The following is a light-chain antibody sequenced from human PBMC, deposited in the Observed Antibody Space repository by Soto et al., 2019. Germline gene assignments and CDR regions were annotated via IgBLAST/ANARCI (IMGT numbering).Light chain of an antibody. CDR1: RGISSY. CDR3: QQYSVYWT. V-gene: IGKV1-5*01. J-gene: IGKJ1*01. CDR2: DAS. Sequence: DIQMTQSPSSVSASVGDRVTITCRASRGISSYLAWYQQKPGKAPKLLIYDASSWAGGVPSRFTGSGSGTEFTLTINSLQPDDFATYYCQQYSVYWTFGQGTKVDIK.